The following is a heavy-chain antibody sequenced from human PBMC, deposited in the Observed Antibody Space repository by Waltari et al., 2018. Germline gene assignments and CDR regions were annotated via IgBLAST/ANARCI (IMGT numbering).Heavy chain of an antibody. CDR2: ISWDGGST. J-gene: IGHJ6*02. Sequence: EVQLVESGGVVVRPGGSLRLSCAASGYTLVDYAKPWVRPAPGKGLAWVSLISWDGGSTYYADSVKGRFTISRDNSKNSLYLQMNSLRAEDTALYYCAKSVGTRLRTGMDVWGQGTTVTVSS. D-gene: IGHD5-12*01. CDR1: GYTLVDYA. CDR3: AKSVGTRLRTGMDV. V-gene: IGHV3-43D*04.